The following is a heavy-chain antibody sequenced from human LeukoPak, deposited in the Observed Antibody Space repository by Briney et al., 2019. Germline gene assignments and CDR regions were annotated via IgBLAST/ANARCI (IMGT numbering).Heavy chain of an antibody. V-gene: IGHV1-18*01. J-gene: IGHJ5*02. CDR1: GYTFTSYG. D-gene: IGHD4-17*01. Sequence: ASVKVSCKASGYTFTSYGISWVRQAPGQGLEWMGWISAYNGNTNYAQKLQGRVTMTTDTSMSTAYMQMRSLKSDDTAVYYCARDFRLTTVNWFDPWGQGTLVTVSS. CDR3: ARDFRLTTVNWFDP. CDR2: ISAYNGNT.